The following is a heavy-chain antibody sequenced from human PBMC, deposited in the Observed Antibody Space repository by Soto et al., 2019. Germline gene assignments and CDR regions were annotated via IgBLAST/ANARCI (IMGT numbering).Heavy chain of an antibody. Sequence: EVQLVESGGGLVQPEGSLRLSCAASGFTLRIYSMHWVRQAPGKGLEFVSAIHYDGRSTFYANSVRGRFTISRDTSENTLYLQMGSLGAEDMAVYYCARISALGQAAFDLWGQGTMVAVSS. CDR3: ARISALGQAAFDL. J-gene: IGHJ3*01. CDR1: GFTLRIYS. CDR2: IHYDGRST. V-gene: IGHV3-64*01.